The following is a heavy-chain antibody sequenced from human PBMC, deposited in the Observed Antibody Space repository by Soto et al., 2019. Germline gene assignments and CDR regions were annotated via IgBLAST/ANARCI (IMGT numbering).Heavy chain of an antibody. V-gene: IGHV4-31*03. J-gene: IGHJ4*02. D-gene: IGHD6-13*01. CDR3: ASSDDRAAGTIDYFDY. CDR2: IYYSGST. CDR1: GGSISSGGYY. Sequence: SETLSLTCTVSGGSISSGGYYWSWIRQHPGKGLEWIGYIYYSGSTYYNPSLKSRVTISVDTSKNQFSLKLSSVTAADTAVYYCASSDDRAAGTIDYFDYWRQGTLVTVSS.